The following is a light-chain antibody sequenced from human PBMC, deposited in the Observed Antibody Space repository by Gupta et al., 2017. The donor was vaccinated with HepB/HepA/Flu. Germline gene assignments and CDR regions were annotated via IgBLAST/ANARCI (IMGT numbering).Light chain of an antibody. CDR1: SSDIGAYNL. J-gene: IGLJ1*01. Sequence: QSAPTQSPSASGSPGQSVTITCTGTSSDIGAYNLVSWYQQHPGKAPKLIIYDVFQRPSGVPDRFSGSKSGNTASLTVSGLQAEDEADYYCFSYAGNDNWVFGGGTKVTVL. CDR2: DVF. V-gene: IGLV2-8*01. CDR3: FSYAGNDNWV.